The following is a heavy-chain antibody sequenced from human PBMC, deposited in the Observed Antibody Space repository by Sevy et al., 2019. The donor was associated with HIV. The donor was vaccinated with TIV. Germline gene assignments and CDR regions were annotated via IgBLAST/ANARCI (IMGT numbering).Heavy chain of an antibody. D-gene: IGHD3-10*01. CDR3: ARAIWLDSAGSVYYFDY. CDR1: GGTFSNYA. Sequence: ASVKVSCKTFGGTFSNYATGWVRQAPGQGLEWMGGIIPIFGEAKYAQKFQGRVTITADESSTTAYMELSSLRSEDMAVYFCARAIWLDSAGSVYYFDYWGQGTLVTVSS. V-gene: IGHV1-69*13. J-gene: IGHJ4*02. CDR2: IIPIFGEA.